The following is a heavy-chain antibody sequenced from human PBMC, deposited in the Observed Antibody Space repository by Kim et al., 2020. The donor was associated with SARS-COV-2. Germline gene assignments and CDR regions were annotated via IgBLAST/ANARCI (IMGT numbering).Heavy chain of an antibody. V-gene: IGHV4-4*09. D-gene: IGHD4-17*01. J-gene: IGHJ3*02. Sequence: YNPSLKSRVTISVDTSKNQFSLKLSSVTAADTAVYYCAKSLGDYDDAFDIWGQGTMVTVSS. CDR3: AKSLGDYDDAFDI.